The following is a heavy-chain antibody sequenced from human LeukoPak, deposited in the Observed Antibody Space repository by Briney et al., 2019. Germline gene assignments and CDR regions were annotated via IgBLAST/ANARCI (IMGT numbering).Heavy chain of an antibody. V-gene: IGHV3-15*01. Sequence: PGGSLRLSCAASGLSVSDAWMAWVRQAPGKGLEWVGRIRGKSAGGTADYVAAVKGRFTISTGDSKNTLYLQMNSLKSEDTAVYYCTGPPGWGQGTLVTVSS. CDR2: IRGKSAGGTA. CDR1: GLSVSDAW. J-gene: IGHJ4*02. CDR3: TGPPG.